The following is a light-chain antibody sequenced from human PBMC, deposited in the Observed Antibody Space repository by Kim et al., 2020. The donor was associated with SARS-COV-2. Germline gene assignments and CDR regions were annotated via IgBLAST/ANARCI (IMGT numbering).Light chain of an antibody. CDR3: SAWDGSLGTWV. Sequence: QAGLTQPPSVSKGLRQTATLTCTGNSNNVGDQGAAWLQQHQGHPPKLLSYRNNNRPSGVSERLSASRSGNTASLTITGLQPEDEADYYCSAWDGSLGTWVFGGGTQMTVL. CDR2: RNN. J-gene: IGLJ3*02. V-gene: IGLV10-54*01. CDR1: SNNVGDQG.